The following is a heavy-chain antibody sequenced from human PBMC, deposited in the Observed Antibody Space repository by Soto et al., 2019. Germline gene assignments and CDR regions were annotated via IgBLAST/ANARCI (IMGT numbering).Heavy chain of an antibody. J-gene: IGHJ6*02. V-gene: IGHV3-23*01. CDR3: AKGGYSYGWPYYYYGMDV. CDR1: GFTFGSYA. Sequence: GGSLRLSCAASGFTFGSYAMIWVRQAPGKGLEWVSAISGSGGSTYYADSVKGRFTISRDNSKNTLYLQMNSLRAEDTAVYYCAKGGYSYGWPYYYYGMDVWGQGTTVTVSS. CDR2: ISGSGGST. D-gene: IGHD5-18*01.